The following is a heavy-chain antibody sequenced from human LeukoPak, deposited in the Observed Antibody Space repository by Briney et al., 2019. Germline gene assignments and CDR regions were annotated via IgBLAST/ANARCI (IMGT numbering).Heavy chain of an antibody. J-gene: IGHJ4*02. V-gene: IGHV4-59*12. CDR1: GGSIRSDY. CDR3: ARFSSGRYFDY. Sequence: SETLSLTCTVSGGSIRSDYWNWIRQPPGRGLEWIGNVHYSGSTKYNPSLKSRVTISVDTSKNQFSLKLSSVTAADTAVYYCARFSSGRYFDYWGQGTLVTVSS. D-gene: IGHD6-19*01. CDR2: VHYSGST.